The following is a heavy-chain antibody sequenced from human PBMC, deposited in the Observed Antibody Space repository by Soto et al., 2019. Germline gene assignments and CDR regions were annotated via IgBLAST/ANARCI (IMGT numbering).Heavy chain of an antibody. J-gene: IGHJ4*02. CDR3: ARDYGSGSSRPGY. V-gene: IGHV3-23*01. Sequence: EVQLLESGGGLVQPGGSLRLSCAASGFTFSSYAMTWVRQAPGKGLEWVSSLSGSGRNTYYADSVQGRLTISRDNSKNTLYLQMNSLRAEDTAVYYCARDYGSGSSRPGYWGQGTLVTVSS. D-gene: IGHD3-10*01. CDR1: GFTFSSYA. CDR2: LSGSGRNT.